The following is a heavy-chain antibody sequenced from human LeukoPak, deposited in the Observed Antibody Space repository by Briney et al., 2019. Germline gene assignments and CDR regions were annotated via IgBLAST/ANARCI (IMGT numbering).Heavy chain of an antibody. CDR3: ARKGIFGVVVDY. CDR2: IYYSGST. Sequence: SQTLSLTCTVSGGSISSGDYYWSWIRLPPGKGLEWIGYIYYSGSTYYNPSLKSRVTISVDTSKNQFSLKLSSVTAADTAVYYCARKGIFGVVVDYWGQGTLVTVSS. J-gene: IGHJ4*02. V-gene: IGHV4-30-4*01. CDR1: GGSISSGDYY. D-gene: IGHD3-3*01.